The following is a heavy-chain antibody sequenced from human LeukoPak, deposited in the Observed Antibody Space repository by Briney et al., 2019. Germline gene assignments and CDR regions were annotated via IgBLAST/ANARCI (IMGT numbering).Heavy chain of an antibody. CDR3: ASPYSSGWYAGDY. D-gene: IGHD6-19*01. CDR2: ISYDGSNK. V-gene: IGHV3-30*03. Sequence: PGGSLRLSCAASGFTFSSYSMTWVRQAPGKGLEWVAVISYDGSNKYYADSVKGRFTVSRDNSKNTLYLQMNSLRAEDTAVYYCASPYSSGWYAGDYWGQGTLVTVSS. CDR1: GFTFSSYS. J-gene: IGHJ4*02.